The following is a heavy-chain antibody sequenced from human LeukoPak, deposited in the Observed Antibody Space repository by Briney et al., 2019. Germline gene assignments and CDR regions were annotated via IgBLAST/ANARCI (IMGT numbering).Heavy chain of an antibody. CDR3: ARASSSWYDY. D-gene: IGHD6-13*01. V-gene: IGHV4-59*01. J-gene: IGHJ4*02. CDR2: IYYSGST. Sequence: SETLSLTCTVSGGSISSYYWSWIRQPPGKGLEWIGYIYYSGSTNCNPSLKSRVTISVDTSKNQFSLKLSSVTAADTAVYYCARASSSWYDYWGQGTLVTVSS. CDR1: GGSISSYY.